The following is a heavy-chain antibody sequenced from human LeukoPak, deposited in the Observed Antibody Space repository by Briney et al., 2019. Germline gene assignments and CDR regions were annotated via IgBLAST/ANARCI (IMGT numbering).Heavy chain of an antibody. J-gene: IGHJ4*02. CDR3: ARHLISTMIVVVIKGFYYFDY. Sequence: PSETLSLTCTVSGGSISSYYWSWIRQPAGKGLEWIGRIYTSGSTNYNPSLKSRVTISVDTSKNQFSLKLSSVTAADTAVYYCARHLISTMIVVVIKGFYYFDYWGQGTLVTVSS. CDR1: GGSISSYY. CDR2: IYTSGST. D-gene: IGHD3-22*01. V-gene: IGHV4-4*07.